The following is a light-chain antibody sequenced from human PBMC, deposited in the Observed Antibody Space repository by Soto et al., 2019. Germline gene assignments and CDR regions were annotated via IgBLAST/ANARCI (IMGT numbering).Light chain of an antibody. J-gene: IGKJ1*01. Sequence: EIVLTQSPGTLSLSAGERATLSRRASQTITRSFLAWYQQKRGQAPRLVIYGASSRAAGIPERFSGSASGTDFTLTISRLEPEDFAVYYCHQYGGSPWTFGQGTKVDIK. CDR2: GAS. CDR1: QTITRSF. V-gene: IGKV3-20*01. CDR3: HQYGGSPWT.